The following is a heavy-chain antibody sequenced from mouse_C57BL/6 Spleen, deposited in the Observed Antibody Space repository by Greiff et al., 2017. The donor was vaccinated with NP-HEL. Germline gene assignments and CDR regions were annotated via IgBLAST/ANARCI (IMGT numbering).Heavy chain of an antibody. J-gene: IGHJ2*01. Sequence: EVQGVESGGDLVKPGGSLKLSCAASGFTFSSYGMSWVRQTLDKRLEWVATISSGGSYTYYTDSVKGRFTISRDNAKNTLYLQMSSLKSEDTAMYYCARHAHWNVGFDYWGQCTTLTVSS. CDR2: ISSGGSYT. CDR1: GFTFSSYG. D-gene: IGHD4-1*01. CDR3: ARHAHWNVGFDY. V-gene: IGHV5-6*01.